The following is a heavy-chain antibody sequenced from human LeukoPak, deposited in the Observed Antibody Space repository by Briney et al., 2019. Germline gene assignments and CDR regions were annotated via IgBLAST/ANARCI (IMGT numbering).Heavy chain of an antibody. Sequence: ASVKVSCKASGYTFTSYGISWVRQAPGQGLEWMGWISAYNGNTNYAQKLQGRVTMTTDASTSTAYMELRSLRSDDTAVYHCARATSYYDSSGYYGSFDYWGQGTLVTVSS. J-gene: IGHJ4*02. CDR2: ISAYNGNT. D-gene: IGHD3-22*01. CDR3: ARATSYYDSSGYYGSFDY. CDR1: GYTFTSYG. V-gene: IGHV1-18*01.